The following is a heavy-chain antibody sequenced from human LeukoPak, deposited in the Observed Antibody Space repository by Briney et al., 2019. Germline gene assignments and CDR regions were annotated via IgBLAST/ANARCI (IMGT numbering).Heavy chain of an antibody. Sequence: ASVEVSCKASGYTFTSYGISLVRQAAGQGLEWMGWISAYNGNTNYAQKLQGRVTMTTDTSTSTAYMELRSLRSDDTAVYYCARCYDFWSGYSDAFDIWGQGTMVTVSS. CDR2: ISAYNGNT. V-gene: IGHV1-18*01. CDR1: GYTFTSYG. J-gene: IGHJ3*02. CDR3: ARCYDFWSGYSDAFDI. D-gene: IGHD3-3*01.